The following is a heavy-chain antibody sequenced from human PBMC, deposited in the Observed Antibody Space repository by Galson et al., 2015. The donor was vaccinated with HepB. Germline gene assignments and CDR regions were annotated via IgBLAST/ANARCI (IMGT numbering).Heavy chain of an antibody. V-gene: IGHV3-30*18. CDR3: SKDGGRGYTYGPNWFDP. CDR2: VSYDGSNK. Sequence: SLRLSCAASGFTFSSYAMSWVRQAPGKGLEWVAVVSYDGSNKYYADSVKGRFTISRDNSKNTLYRQMNSLRAEDTAIYYCSKDGGRGYTYGPNWFDPWGQGTLVTVSS. CDR1: GFTFSSYA. D-gene: IGHD5-18*01. J-gene: IGHJ5*02.